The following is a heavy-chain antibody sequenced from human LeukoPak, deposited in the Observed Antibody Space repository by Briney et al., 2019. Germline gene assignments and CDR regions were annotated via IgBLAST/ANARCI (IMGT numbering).Heavy chain of an antibody. CDR2: ISYSGST. CDR1: GGSISSYY. J-gene: IGHJ5*02. CDR3: TSDRRDGYNYVDL. V-gene: IGHV4-59*01. Sequence: SETLSLTCIVSGGSISSYYWSWIRQPPGKGLEWIGYISYSGSTESNPSLKSRVTISVDTSKNQFSLNLRSVTAADTAVYYCTSDRRDGYNYVDLLGQGTLVTVSS. D-gene: IGHD5-24*01.